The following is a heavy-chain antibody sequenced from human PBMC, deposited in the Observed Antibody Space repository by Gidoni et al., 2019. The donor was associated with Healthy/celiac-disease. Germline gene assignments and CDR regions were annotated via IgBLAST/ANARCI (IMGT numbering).Heavy chain of an antibody. Sequence: EVQLVESGGGLVKPGGSLRLSCAASGFTFSSFIRNWVRQAPGKGLGWVSSISSSSSYIYYANSVKGRFTISRDNAKNSLYLQMNSLRAEDTAVYYCARDRNSIAVAAQGGYMDVWGKGTTVTVSS. CDR2: ISSSSSYI. CDR1: GFTFSSFI. J-gene: IGHJ6*03. D-gene: IGHD6-19*01. CDR3: ARDRNSIAVAAQGGYMDV. V-gene: IGHV3-21*01.